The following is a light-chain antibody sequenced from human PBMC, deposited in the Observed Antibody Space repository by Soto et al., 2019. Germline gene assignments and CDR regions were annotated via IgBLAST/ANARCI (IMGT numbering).Light chain of an antibody. CDR1: QGISSW. V-gene: IGKV1-5*03. Sequence: DIQMTQSPSTLSASVRDRVTITCRASQGISSWVAWYQQKPGKAHKLLIYEASNLEIGVPSRYSGSGSGTKFTLTISSLQPDDFATYYCQQYNSFSWTFGQGTKVDIK. CDR2: EAS. CDR3: QQYNSFSWT. J-gene: IGKJ1*01.